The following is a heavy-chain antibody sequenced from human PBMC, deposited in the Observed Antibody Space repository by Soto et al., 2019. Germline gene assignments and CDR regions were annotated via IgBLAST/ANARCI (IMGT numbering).Heavy chain of an antibody. CDR1: GFTFSSYG. D-gene: IGHD4-17*01. CDR2: IWYDGSNK. Sequence: GGSLRLSCAASGFTFSSYGMHWVRQAPGKGLEWVAVIWYDGSNKYYADSVKGXFTXSRXXXXXXXXXXXXXXXXEDXXXXXXXXXXATTVIHYYYYGMDVWGQGTTVTVSS. J-gene: IGHJ6*02. CDR3: XXXXATTVIHYYYYGMDV. V-gene: IGHV3-33*01.